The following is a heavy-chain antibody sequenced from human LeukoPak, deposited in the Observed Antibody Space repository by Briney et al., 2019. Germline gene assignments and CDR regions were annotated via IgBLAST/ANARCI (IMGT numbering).Heavy chain of an antibody. D-gene: IGHD1-26*01. Sequence: GGSLRLSCAASGFTFSSYAMSWVRQTPGKGLEWISSITTSSTYTFYADSVKGRFTISRDNARNSLYLQMNGLRVEDTAVYYCARDPYSGTYGNTYYYYMDVWGKGTTVTISS. CDR1: GFTFSSYA. V-gene: IGHV3-21*01. CDR2: ITTSSTYT. J-gene: IGHJ6*03. CDR3: ARDPYSGTYGNTYYYYMDV.